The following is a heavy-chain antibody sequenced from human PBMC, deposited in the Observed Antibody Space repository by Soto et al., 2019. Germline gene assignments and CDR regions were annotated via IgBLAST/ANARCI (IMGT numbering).Heavy chain of an antibody. CDR1: GFTFSSYG. CDR3: AKVSGRCPRAMTP. CDR2: ISYDGSNK. D-gene: IGHD3-10*01. Sequence: QVQLVESGGGVVQPGRSLRLSCAASGFTFSSYGMHWVRQAPGKGLEWVAVISYDGSNKYYADSVKGRFTISRDNSKNTLYLQMNSLRAEDTAVYDCAKVSGRCPRAMTPWGQGTLVTVSS. V-gene: IGHV3-30*18. J-gene: IGHJ5*02.